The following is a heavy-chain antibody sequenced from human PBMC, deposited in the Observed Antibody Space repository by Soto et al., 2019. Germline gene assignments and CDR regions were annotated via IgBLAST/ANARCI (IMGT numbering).Heavy chain of an antibody. CDR3: ARSSSPHGSGVAFDI. Sequence: PGESLKISCKGSGYSFTSYWIGWVRQMPGKGLEWMGIIYPGDSDTRYSPSFQGQVTISADKSISTAYLQWSGLKASDTAMYYCARSSSPHGSGVAFDIWGQGTMVTVSS. D-gene: IGHD6-19*01. CDR1: GYSFTSYW. J-gene: IGHJ3*02. V-gene: IGHV5-51*01. CDR2: IYPGDSDT.